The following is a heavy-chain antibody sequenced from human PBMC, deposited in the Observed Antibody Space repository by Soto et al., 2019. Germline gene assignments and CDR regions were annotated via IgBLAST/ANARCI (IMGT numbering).Heavy chain of an antibody. J-gene: IGHJ4*02. D-gene: IGHD3-16*02. CDR1: GGSISSGGYY. V-gene: IGHV4-31*03. Sequence: QVQLQESGPGLVKPSQTLSLTCTVSGGSISSGGYYWSWIRQHPGKGLEWIGYIYYSGSTYYNPSLKSRVTISVDTSKNQFSLKLSSVTAADTAVYYCARVSQEDYVWGSYRYTVDYWGQGTLVTVSS. CDR3: ARVSQEDYVWGSYRYTVDY. CDR2: IYYSGST.